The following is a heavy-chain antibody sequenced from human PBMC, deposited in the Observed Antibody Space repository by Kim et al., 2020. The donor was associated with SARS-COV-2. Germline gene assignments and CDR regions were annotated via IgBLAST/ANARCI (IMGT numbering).Heavy chain of an antibody. CDR2: ISAYNGNT. V-gene: IGHV1-18*01. CDR1: GYTFTSYG. CDR3: ARGILKRSVVSGGEYFQH. Sequence: ASVKVSCKASGYTFTSYGISWVRQAPGQGLEWMGWISAYNGNTNYAQKLQGRVTMTTDTSTSTAYMELRSLRSDDTAVYYCARGILKRSVVSGGEYFQHWGQGTLVTVSS. D-gene: IGHD1-26*01. J-gene: IGHJ1*01.